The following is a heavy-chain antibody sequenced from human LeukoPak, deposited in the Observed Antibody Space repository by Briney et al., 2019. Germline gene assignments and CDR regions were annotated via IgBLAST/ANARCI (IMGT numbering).Heavy chain of an antibody. D-gene: IGHD2-15*01. CDR2: INPSGDNT. CDR3: ARELGGGHFDY. J-gene: IGHJ4*02. CDR1: GYTFTSDF. Sequence: ASVTVSCKASGYTFTSDFIHWVRQAPGQGLEWMGAINPSGDNTWYAQKFQGRVTMTRDTSSNTVYLELISLRSEDTAVYYCARELGGGHFDYWGQGALVTVSS. V-gene: IGHV1-46*01.